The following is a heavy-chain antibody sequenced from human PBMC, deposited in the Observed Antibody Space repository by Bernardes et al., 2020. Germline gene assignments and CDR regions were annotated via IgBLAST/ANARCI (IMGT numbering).Heavy chain of an antibody. Sequence: GSTLQVWCAASGFTFSSYGMHWVRKGPGKGLEWVAVISYDGSNKYYADSVKGRFTISRDNSKNTLYLQMNSLRAEDTAVYYCAKGAAADFGVFDPWGQGTLVTVSS. CDR1: GFTFSSYG. V-gene: IGHV3-30*18. J-gene: IGHJ5*02. D-gene: IGHD6-13*01. CDR2: ISYDGSNK. CDR3: AKGAAADFGVFDP.